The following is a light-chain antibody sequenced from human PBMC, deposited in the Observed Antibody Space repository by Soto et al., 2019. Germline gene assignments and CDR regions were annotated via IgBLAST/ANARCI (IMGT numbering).Light chain of an antibody. CDR3: QQYYRPWT. CDR1: QSVLYSSNNKNY. J-gene: IGKJ1*01. CDR2: WAS. V-gene: IGKV4-1*01. Sequence: DIVMTQSPDSLAVSLGERATINCKSSQSVLYSSNNKNYLAWYQQKPGQPPKLLIYWASTRESGVPDRFSGRVSGTDFTLTISSVQAEDVAVYYCQQYYRPWTFGQGTKVDIK.